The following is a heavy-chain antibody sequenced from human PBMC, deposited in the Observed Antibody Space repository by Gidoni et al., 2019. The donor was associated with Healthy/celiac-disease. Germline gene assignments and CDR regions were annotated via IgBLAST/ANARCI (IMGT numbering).Heavy chain of an antibody. D-gene: IGHD3-16*01. CDR1: GFTVSSNY. CDR2: IYSGGST. Sequence: EVQLVESGGGLVQPGGSLRLSCAASGFTVSSNYRSWGRQAPGKGLEWVSVIYSGGSTYYADSVKGRFTISRDNSKNTLYLQMNSLRAEDTAVYYCARQTNERMWGDAFDIWGQGTMVTVSS. V-gene: IGHV3-66*02. J-gene: IGHJ3*02. CDR3: ARQTNERMWGDAFDI.